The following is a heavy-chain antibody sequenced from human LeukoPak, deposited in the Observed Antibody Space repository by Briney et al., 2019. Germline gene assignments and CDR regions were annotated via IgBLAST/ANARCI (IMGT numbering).Heavy chain of an antibody. V-gene: IGHV3-23*01. Sequence: PGGSLRLSCAASGFTFSSYAMSWVRQAPGKGLEWVSAISGRGGSKYYADSVKGRFTISRDNSKNTLYLQMNSLRAEDTAVYYCAKDLVVVVSAAMDAFDIWGQGTMVTVSS. CDR2: ISGRGGSK. CDR1: GFTFSSYA. CDR3: AKDLVVVVSAAMDAFDI. J-gene: IGHJ3*02. D-gene: IGHD2-2*01.